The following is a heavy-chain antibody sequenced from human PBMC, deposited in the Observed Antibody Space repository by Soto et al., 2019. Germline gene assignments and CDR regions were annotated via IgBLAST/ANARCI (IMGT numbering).Heavy chain of an antibody. CDR1: GFTFSRYN. D-gene: IGHD3-22*01. CDR2: ISRGSDTI. V-gene: IGHV3-48*01. Sequence: SLRLSCAASGFTFSRYNMNWVRQAPGKGLEWVSYISRGSDTIYYANSVKGRFTISRDNAKNSLFLQMNSLRAEDTAVYYCARPDYYDTTGYYEDWGQGTQVTVSS. J-gene: IGHJ4*02. CDR3: ARPDYYDTTGYYED.